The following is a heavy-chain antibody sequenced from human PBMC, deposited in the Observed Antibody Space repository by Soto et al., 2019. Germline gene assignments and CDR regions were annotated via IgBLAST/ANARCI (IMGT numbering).Heavy chain of an antibody. Sequence: PSETLSLTCTFSGGSISSGDYYLSWIRQPPGKGLEWIGYIYYSGSTYYNPSLKSRVTISVDTSKNQFSLKLSSVTAADTAVYYCARALKGDYVFWFDPWGQGTLVTVSS. D-gene: IGHD4-17*01. CDR2: IYYSGST. V-gene: IGHV4-30-4*01. CDR3: ARALKGDYVFWFDP. CDR1: GGSISSGDYY. J-gene: IGHJ5*02.